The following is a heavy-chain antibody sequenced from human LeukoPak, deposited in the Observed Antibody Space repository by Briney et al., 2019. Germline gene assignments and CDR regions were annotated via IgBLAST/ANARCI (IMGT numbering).Heavy chain of an antibody. Sequence: GGSLRLSCATSGFTFSSYSMNSVRQAPGKVLDWVSSISSSGSYIYYADSVKGRYTVSRDNAKNSLYLQMNSLRGEDTAVYYCARDLGPRTSCYDYWGQGALVTVSS. CDR1: GFTFSSYS. V-gene: IGHV3-21*01. J-gene: IGHJ4*02. CDR3: ARDLGPRTSCYDY. D-gene: IGHD2-2*01. CDR2: ISSSGSYI.